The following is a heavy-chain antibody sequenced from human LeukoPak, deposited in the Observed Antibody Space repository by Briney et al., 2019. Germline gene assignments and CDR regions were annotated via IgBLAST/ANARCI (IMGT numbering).Heavy chain of an antibody. CDR3: ARDKVVPAAIDLYYMDV. CDR1: GGSISSYY. Sequence: PSETLSLTCTVSGGSISSYYWSWIRQPAGKGLEWIGRIYTSGSTNYNPSLKSRVTMSVDTSKNQFSLKLSSVTAADTAVYYCARDKVVPAAIDLYYMDVWGKGTTVTVSS. D-gene: IGHD2-2*01. V-gene: IGHV4-4*07. CDR2: IYTSGST. J-gene: IGHJ6*03.